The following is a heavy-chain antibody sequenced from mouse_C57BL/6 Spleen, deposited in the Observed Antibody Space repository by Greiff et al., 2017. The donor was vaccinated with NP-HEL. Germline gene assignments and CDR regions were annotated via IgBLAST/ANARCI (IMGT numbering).Heavy chain of an antibody. J-gene: IGHJ1*03. CDR3: ASPAGAPYWYFDV. V-gene: IGHV1-66*01. CDR1: GYSFTSYY. CDR2: IYPGSGTN. Sequence: QVHVKQSGPELVKPGASVKISCKASGYSFTSYYIHWVKQRPGQGLEWIGGIYPGSGTNKYNEKFKGKATLTVDTSSSTAYMQLSSLTSEDSAVYYCASPAGAPYWYFDVWGTGTTVTVSS.